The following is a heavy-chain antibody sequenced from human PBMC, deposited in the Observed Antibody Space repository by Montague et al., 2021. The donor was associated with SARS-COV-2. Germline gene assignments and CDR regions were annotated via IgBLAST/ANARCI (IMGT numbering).Heavy chain of an antibody. V-gene: IGHV4-59*01. D-gene: IGHD5-18*01. CDR2: IYFSGGA. Sequence: SETLSLTCTVSGGSLSPYYWFWIRQPPGKGLEWIGHIYFSGGANYNPSFKSRVTISVDTSKNQFSLKLTSVTAADTAVYFSARESDSYPSGTQYFDLWGRGTLVTVSS. J-gene: IGHJ2*01. CDR1: GGSLSPYY. CDR3: ARESDSYPSGTQYFDL.